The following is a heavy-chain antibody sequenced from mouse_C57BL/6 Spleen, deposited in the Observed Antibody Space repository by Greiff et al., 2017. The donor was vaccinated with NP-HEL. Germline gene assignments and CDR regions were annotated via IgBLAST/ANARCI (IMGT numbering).Heavy chain of an antibody. CDR3: ARTSSGYGEDY. V-gene: IGHV1-82*01. CDR1: GYAFSSSW. D-gene: IGHD3-2*02. J-gene: IGHJ2*01. CDR2: IYPGDGDT. Sequence: VQLQESGPELVKPGASVKISCKASGYAFSSSWMNWVKQRPGKGLEWIGRIYPGDGDTNYNGKFKGKATLTADKSSSPAYMQLSSLTSEDSAVYFCARTSSGYGEDYWGQGTTLTVAS.